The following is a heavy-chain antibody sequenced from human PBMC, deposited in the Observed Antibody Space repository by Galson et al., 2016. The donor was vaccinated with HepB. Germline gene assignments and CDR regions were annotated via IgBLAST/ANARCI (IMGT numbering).Heavy chain of an antibody. V-gene: IGHV6-1*01. Sequence: CAISGDSVSSNSVAWNRIRQSPSRGLEWLGRTYYRSKWYNDYAVSVKSRITINPDTSKNQFSLQLNSVTPEDTALYYCARDRNFKLTWIQLRKRGTGDGFDYWGQGTLVTVSS. CDR3: ARDRNFKLTWIQLRKRGTGDGFDY. D-gene: IGHD5-18*01. CDR2: TYYRSKWYN. CDR1: GDSVSSNSVA. J-gene: IGHJ4*02.